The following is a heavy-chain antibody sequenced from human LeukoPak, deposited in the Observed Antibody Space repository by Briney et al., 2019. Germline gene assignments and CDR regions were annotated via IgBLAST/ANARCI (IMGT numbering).Heavy chain of an antibody. CDR3: ARASSSGYRGADY. Sequence: GGSLRLSCAASGFTFSSYWMGWVRQTPGKGLEWVANIKQDGSEKYYVDSVKGRFTISRDNAKNSLYLQMNSLRAEDTAVYYCARASSSGYRGADYWGQGTLVTVSS. V-gene: IGHV3-7*01. D-gene: IGHD3-22*01. CDR1: GFTFSSYW. J-gene: IGHJ4*02. CDR2: IKQDGSEK.